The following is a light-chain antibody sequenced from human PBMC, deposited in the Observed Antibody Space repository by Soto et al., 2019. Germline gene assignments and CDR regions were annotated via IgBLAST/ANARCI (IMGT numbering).Light chain of an antibody. Sequence: EIVLTQSPGTLSLSPGERATLSCRASQSVSSSYLAWYQQKPGQAPRLLIYGAFTRATGSPDRFSGSRSGTDFTLSISRLEPEDFAVYYCQQYDNSLYTFGQGTKLEIK. V-gene: IGKV3-20*01. CDR2: GAF. CDR3: QQYDNSLYT. CDR1: QSVSSSY. J-gene: IGKJ2*01.